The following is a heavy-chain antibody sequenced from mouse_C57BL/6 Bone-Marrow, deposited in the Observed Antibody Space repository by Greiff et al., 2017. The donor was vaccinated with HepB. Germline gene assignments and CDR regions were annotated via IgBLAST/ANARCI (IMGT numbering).Heavy chain of an antibody. Sequence: QVQLQHSGAELVKPGASVKISCKASGYAFSTYWMNWVKQRPGKGLEWIGRIYPGDGDTNYNGKFKGKATLTAEKTSSTAYMQLSSLTSEDSAVYFCAVYGNYDYWGQGTTLTVSS. CDR1: GYAFSTYW. CDR3: AVYGNYDY. V-gene: IGHV1-82*01. D-gene: IGHD2-1*01. CDR2: IYPGDGDT. J-gene: IGHJ2*01.